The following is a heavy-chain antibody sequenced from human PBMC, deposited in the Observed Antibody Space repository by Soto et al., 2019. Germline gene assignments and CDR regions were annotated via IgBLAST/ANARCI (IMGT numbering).Heavy chain of an antibody. CDR2: IYPSDSDT. D-gene: IGHD1-1*01. Sequence: PVGSLKLSFQFSGYTFTMYLIFLGLQMPGKGLECMGIIYPSDSDTRYSPSFQCQVTISADQSINTDELQWDSLKASDNAIYYCATHAHKLEDQFELRGPGTPV. CDR3: ATHAHKLEDQFEL. V-gene: IGHV5-51*01. CDR1: GYTFTMYL. J-gene: IGHJ4*02.